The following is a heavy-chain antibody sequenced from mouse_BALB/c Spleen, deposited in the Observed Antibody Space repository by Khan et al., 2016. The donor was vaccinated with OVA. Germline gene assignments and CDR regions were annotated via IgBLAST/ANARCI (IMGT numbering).Heavy chain of an antibody. CDR1: GYSITSDYA. D-gene: IGHD2-3*01. CDR3: ARYGGYYVGGY. CDR2: ISYSCST. J-gene: IGHJ2*01. V-gene: IGHV3-2*02. Sequence: VQLKESGPGLVKPSPSLSLTCTVTGYSITSDYAWNWLRQFPGNKLEWMGYISYSCSTSYKPSLKSRISLTRDTSKNTFVLQYNSVTTEDTATYDWARYGGYYVGGYWVQGTTLTVSS.